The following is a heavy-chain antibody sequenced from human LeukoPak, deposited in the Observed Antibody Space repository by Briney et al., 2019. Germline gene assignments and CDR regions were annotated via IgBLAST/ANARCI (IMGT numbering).Heavy chain of an antibody. V-gene: IGHV4-59*08. J-gene: IGHJ4*02. CDR2: IYYSGST. CDR3: ARLPYPYDSSGSPPLDY. CDR1: GGSISSYY. D-gene: IGHD3-22*01. Sequence: SETLSLTCTVSGGSISSYYWSWIRQPPGKGLEWIGYIYYSGSTNYNPSLKSRVTISVGTSKNQFSLKLSSVTAADTAVYYCARLPYPYDSSGSPPLDYWGQGTLVTVSS.